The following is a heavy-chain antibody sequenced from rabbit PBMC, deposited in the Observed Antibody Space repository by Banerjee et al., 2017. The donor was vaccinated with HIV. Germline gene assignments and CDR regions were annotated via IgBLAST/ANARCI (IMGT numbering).Heavy chain of an antibody. CDR3: ARNAGISDSNL. CDR2: IYAGSSGST. J-gene: IGHJ4*01. CDR1: GFDFSRSYW. V-gene: IGHV1S45*01. D-gene: IGHD8-1*01. Sequence: QEQLVESGGGLVQPGGSLKLSCKASGFDFSRSYWICWVRQAPGKGLEWIACIYAGSSGSTYYANWAKGRFTISKSSSTTVTLQMTSLTAADTATYFCARNAGISDSNLWGPGTLVTVS.